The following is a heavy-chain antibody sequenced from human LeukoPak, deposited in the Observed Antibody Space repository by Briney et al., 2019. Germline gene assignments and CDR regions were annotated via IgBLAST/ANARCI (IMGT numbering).Heavy chain of an antibody. CDR1: GFTFSSYW. CDR2: IKQDGSEK. V-gene: IGHV3-7*01. J-gene: IGHJ4*02. D-gene: IGHD2-15*01. CDR3: AKSRTPKPSED. Sequence: GGSLRLSCAASGFTFSSYWMSWVRQAPGKGLEWVANIKQDGSEKYYVDSVKGRFTISRDNAKNSLYLQMNSLRAEDTAVYYCAKSRTPKPSEDWGQGTLVTVSS.